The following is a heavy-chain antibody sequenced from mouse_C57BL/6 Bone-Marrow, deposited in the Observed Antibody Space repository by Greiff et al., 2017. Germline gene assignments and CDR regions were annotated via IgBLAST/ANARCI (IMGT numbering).Heavy chain of an antibody. V-gene: IGHV1-64*01. Sequence: VQLQQPGAELVKPGASVKLSCKASGYTFTSYWMHWVKQRPGQGLEWIGMIHPNSGSTNYNEKFKSKATLTVDKSSSTDYMQLSSLTSEDTAFYYCAREKSYGNYYFDYWGQGTTLTVSS. CDR1: GYTFTSYW. CDR3: AREKSYGNYYFDY. D-gene: IGHD2-1*01. CDR2: IHPNSGST. J-gene: IGHJ2*01.